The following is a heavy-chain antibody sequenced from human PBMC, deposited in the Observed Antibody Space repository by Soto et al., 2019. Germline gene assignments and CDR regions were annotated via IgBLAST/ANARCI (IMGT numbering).Heavy chain of an antibody. CDR3: ARGGRYYDILTGYYPDAFDI. D-gene: IGHD3-9*01. V-gene: IGHV3-30-3*01. J-gene: IGHJ3*02. CDR2: ISYVGSNK. Sequence: QVQLVESGGGVVQPGRSLRLSCAASGFTFSSYAMHWVRQAPGKGLEWVAVISYVGSNKYYADSVKGRFTISRDNSKNTLYLQMNSLRAEDTAVYYCARGGRYYDILTGYYPDAFDIWGQGTMVTVSS. CDR1: GFTFSSYA.